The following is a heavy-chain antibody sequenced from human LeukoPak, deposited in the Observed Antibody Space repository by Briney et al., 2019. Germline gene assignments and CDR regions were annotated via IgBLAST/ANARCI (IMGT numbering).Heavy chain of an antibody. D-gene: IGHD3-22*01. V-gene: IGHV1-2*02. J-gene: IGHJ4*02. CDR2: INTNTGGT. CDR3: ARNTYYYDNSAGTFDF. CDR1: GYTFTDYY. Sequence: ASVKVSCKASGYTFTDYYIHWVRQAPGQGLEWMGRINTNTGGTNYAQKFQGRVTMTRDTSISTAYMELSRLTSDDTAVFYCARNTYYYDNSAGTFDFWGQGTLVTASS.